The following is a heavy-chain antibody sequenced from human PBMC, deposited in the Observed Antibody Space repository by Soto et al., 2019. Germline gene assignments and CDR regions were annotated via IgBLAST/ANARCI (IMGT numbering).Heavy chain of an antibody. CDR3: SRGSFGYYGP. Sequence: LRLSCNCSGFRFSEHAMTWVRQAPGKGLEWVGFIRNTPYGGTTDYAASVRGRFTISRDDSASIAYLQMNSLKTEDSGLYYCSRGSFGYYGPWGPGTLVTVSS. D-gene: IGHD2-2*03. J-gene: IGHJ5*02. CDR1: GFRFSEHA. CDR2: IRNTPYGGTT. V-gene: IGHV3-49*04.